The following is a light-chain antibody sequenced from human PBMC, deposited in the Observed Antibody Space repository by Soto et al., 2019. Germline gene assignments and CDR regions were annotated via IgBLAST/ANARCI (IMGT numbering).Light chain of an antibody. CDR2: EVS. Sequence: QSALTQPASVSGSPGQSITISCTGTTSDVGRYKYVSWYQQHPGKAPKLIIYEVSNRPSGVSDRFAGSKSGNTASLTISGLQAEDEADYYCSSYSNIDTRVFGGGTKLTVL. J-gene: IGLJ3*02. CDR1: TSDVGRYKY. V-gene: IGLV2-14*01. CDR3: SSYSNIDTRV.